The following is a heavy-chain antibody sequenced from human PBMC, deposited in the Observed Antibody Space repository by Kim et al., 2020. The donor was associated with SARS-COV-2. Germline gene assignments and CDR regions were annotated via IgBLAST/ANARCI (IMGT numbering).Heavy chain of an antibody. Sequence: TTDYAAPVKGRFTISRDDSKNTLYLQMNSLKTEDTAVYYCTTDSVATIFYWGQGTLVTVSS. CDR3: TTDSVATIFY. CDR2: TT. V-gene: IGHV3-15*01. J-gene: IGHJ4*02. D-gene: IGHD5-12*01.